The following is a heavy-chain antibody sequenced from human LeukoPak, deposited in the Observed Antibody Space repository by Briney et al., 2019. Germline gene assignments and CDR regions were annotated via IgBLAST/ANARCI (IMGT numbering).Heavy chain of an antibody. D-gene: IGHD1-26*01. V-gene: IGHV3-7*01. CDR1: GITLSIYW. Sequence: GGSLRLSCAASGITLSIYWMSWVRQAPGKGLEWVANIKQDGSEKYYVDSVNGRFIISRDNANNSLYLQMNSLRAEDTAVYYCAKESGGASKFDNWGQGTLVTVSS. CDR3: AKESGGASKFDN. CDR2: IKQDGSEK. J-gene: IGHJ4*02.